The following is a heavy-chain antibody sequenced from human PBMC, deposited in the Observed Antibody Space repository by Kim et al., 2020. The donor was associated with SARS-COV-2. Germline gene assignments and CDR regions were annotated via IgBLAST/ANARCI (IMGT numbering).Heavy chain of an antibody. CDR3: ARRGASGAAAIFDY. V-gene: IGHV5-51*01. D-gene: IGHD6-13*01. Sequence: PSFQGPVTISADNSIRTAYLQWSSLKASDTAMYYCARRGASGAAAIFDYWGQGTLVTVSS. J-gene: IGHJ4*02.